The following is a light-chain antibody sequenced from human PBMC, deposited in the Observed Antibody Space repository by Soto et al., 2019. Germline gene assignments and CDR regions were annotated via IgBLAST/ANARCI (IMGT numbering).Light chain of an antibody. J-gene: IGKJ2*01. CDR3: QQYGTSPPYT. CDR1: QSVSSSY. CDR2: GAS. Sequence: EIVLTQSPGTLSLSPGERATLSCRASQSVSSSYLAWYQQKPGQAPRLIIYGASSRATGVPDRFSGSGSGTDLTLTISRLEPEDFAMYYCQQYGTSPPYTFGQGTKLEIK. V-gene: IGKV3-20*01.